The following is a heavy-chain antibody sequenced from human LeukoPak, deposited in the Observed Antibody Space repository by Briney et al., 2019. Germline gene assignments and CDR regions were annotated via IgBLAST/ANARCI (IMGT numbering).Heavy chain of an antibody. D-gene: IGHD3-10*01. J-gene: IGHJ4*02. CDR2: ISYDGSNK. CDR1: GFTFSSYG. V-gene: IGHV3-30*18. Sequence: PGGSLRLSCAASGFTFSSYGMHWVRQAPGKGLEWVAVISYDGSNKYYADSVKGRFTISRDNSKNTLYLQMNSLRAEDTAVYYCAKPPPHYYGSGSPFDYWGQGTLVAVSS. CDR3: AKPPPHYYGSGSPFDY.